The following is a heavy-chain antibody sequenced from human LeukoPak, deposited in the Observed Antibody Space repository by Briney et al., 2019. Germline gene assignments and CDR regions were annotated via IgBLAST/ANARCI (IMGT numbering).Heavy chain of an antibody. CDR3: ARDPMGKERVRGVIGGWFDP. CDR1: GYSISSGYY. CDR2: FYHSGTT. Sequence: SETLSLTCTVSGYSISSGYYWGWIRQPPGKGLEWIGSFYHSGTTYYNPSLKSRVTILVDTSKNHFSLKLSSVTAADTAMYYCARDPMGKERVRGVIGGWFDPWGQGILVTVSS. D-gene: IGHD3-10*01. V-gene: IGHV4-38-2*02. J-gene: IGHJ5*02.